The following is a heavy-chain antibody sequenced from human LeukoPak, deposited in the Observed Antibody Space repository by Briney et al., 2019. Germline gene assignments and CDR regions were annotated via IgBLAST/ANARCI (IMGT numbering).Heavy chain of an antibody. CDR1: GFTFSSYS. J-gene: IGHJ6*02. Sequence: GGSLRLSCAASGFTFSSYSMNWVRQAPGKGLEWVSSISSSSSCIYYADSVKGRFTISRDNAKNSLYLQMNSLRAEDTAVYYCAREPYCSGGSCQSYGMDVWGQGTTVTVSS. D-gene: IGHD2-15*01. CDR2: ISSSSSCI. CDR3: AREPYCSGGSCQSYGMDV. V-gene: IGHV3-21*01.